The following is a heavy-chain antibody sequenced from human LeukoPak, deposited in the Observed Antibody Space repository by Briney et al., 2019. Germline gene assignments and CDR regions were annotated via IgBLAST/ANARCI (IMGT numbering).Heavy chain of an antibody. V-gene: IGHV1-69*04. CDR3: ARFEAYYDALGGMDV. J-gene: IGHJ6*02. CDR2: IIPILGTT. D-gene: IGHD3-22*01. Sequence: SVKVSCKASGGTFSSYAISWVRQAPGQGLEWMGRIIPILGTTDYAQKFQDRVTLTADTFTNTAYMELSSLRSEDTAVYYCARFEAYYDALGGMDVWGQGTTVIVTS. CDR1: GGTFSSYA.